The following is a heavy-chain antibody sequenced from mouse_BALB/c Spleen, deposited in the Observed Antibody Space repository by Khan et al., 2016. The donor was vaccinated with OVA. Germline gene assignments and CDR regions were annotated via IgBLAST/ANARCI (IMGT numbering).Heavy chain of an antibody. V-gene: IGHV3-2*02. J-gene: IGHJ4*01. CDR2: ISYSGTT. CDR1: GYSITSDYA. D-gene: IGHD1-1*01. CDR3: ARQNYYGYDMDY. Sequence: EVQLQESGPGLVKPSQSLSLTCTVTGYSITSDYAWNWIRQFPGNKLEWMGYISYSGTTSYNPSLKSRISITRDTSKNPFFLQLNSVTSEDTATEYCARQNYYGYDMDYWGQGTSVTVSS.